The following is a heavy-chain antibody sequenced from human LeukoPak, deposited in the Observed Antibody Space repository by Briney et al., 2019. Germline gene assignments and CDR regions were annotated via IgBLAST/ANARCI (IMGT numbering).Heavy chain of an antibody. J-gene: IGHJ3*02. CDR1: GGSFSSYV. CDR2: IIPVLGVS. CDR3: TRGGVYAPDPSSYHRDAFDI. D-gene: IGHD3-16*01. Sequence: ASVKVSCKASGGSFSSYVITWVRQAPGQGLEWMGRIIPVLGVSNFAQKFEGRVTITADKSTNTAPMELRRLESGDTAVYYCTRGGVYAPDPSSYHRDAFDICGQGTVVIVSS. V-gene: IGHV1-69*04.